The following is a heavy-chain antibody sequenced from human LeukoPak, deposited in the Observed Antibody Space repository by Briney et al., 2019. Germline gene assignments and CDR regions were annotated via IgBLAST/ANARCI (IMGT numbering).Heavy chain of an antibody. J-gene: IGHJ4*02. CDR3: ARSKSWIQLWFDF. D-gene: IGHD5-18*01. Sequence: GGSLRLSCAASGFTFGSYWMTWVRQAPGKGLEWVANMKQDGSEKYYVDSVKGRFTISRDNAKNSLYLQVNSLRAEDTAVYYCARSKSWIQLWFDFWGQGTLVTVSS. V-gene: IGHV3-7*01. CDR2: MKQDGSEK. CDR1: GFTFGSYW.